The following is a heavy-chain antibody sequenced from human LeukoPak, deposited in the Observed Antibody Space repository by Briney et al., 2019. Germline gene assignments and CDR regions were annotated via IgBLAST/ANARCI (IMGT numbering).Heavy chain of an antibody. CDR3: TRGSSGRRDN. J-gene: IGHJ4*02. V-gene: IGHV1-8*01. CDR2: MNPNSGNT. CDR1: RYTFTSCD. D-gene: IGHD6-19*01. Sequence: ASVKVSCKASRYTFTSCDINWVRQATGQRLEWMGWMNPNSGNTGYGQSFQGSIIMARDISIGTAYMELSNLTSEDTVIYYCTRGSSGRRDNWGQGTLVTVSA.